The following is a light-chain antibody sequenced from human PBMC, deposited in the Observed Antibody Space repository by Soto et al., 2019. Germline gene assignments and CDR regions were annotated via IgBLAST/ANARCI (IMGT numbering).Light chain of an antibody. CDR2: AAS. V-gene: IGKV1-39*01. CDR1: QSVRNY. J-gene: IGKJ4*01. Sequence: DIQLTQSPSSLSASVGDRVTITCRASQSVRNYLNWYQQKPGKAPKLLIYAASTLQSGVPSRFSGSGSGTDFTLTISCLQSEDFATYYCQQYYSYPLTFGGGTKVDI. CDR3: QQYYSYPLT.